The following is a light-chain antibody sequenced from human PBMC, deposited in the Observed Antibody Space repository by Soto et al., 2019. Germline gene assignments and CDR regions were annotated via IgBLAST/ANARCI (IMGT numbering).Light chain of an antibody. CDR1: SSDVGGYNY. CDR3: SSYTPSSTYV. Sequence: QSVLTQPASVSRSPGQSITISCTGTSSDVGGYNYVSWYQQYPGKAPKLMIYDVSSRPSGVSNRFSGSKSGNTASLTISGLQAEDEADYHCSSYTPSSTYVFGTGTKVTVL. V-gene: IGLV2-14*03. CDR2: DVS. J-gene: IGLJ1*01.